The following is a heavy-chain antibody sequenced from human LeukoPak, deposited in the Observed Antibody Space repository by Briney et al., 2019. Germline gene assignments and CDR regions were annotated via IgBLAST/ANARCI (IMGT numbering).Heavy chain of an antibody. CDR3: ARWEDYYDSSGYYD. CDR1: GYTFTSYG. D-gene: IGHD3-22*01. J-gene: IGHJ4*02. Sequence: ASVKVSCKASGYTFTSYGLIWVRQAPGQGLEWMGWINPNSGGTNYAQKFQGRVTMTRDTSISTAYMELSRLRSDDTAVYYCARWEDYYDSSGYYDWGQGTLVTVSS. CDR2: INPNSGGT. V-gene: IGHV1-2*02.